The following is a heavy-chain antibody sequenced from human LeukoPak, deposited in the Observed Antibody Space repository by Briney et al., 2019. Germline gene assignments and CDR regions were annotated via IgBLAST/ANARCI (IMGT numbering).Heavy chain of an antibody. D-gene: IGHD2-2*01. CDR2: ISYDGSNK. V-gene: IGHV3-30-3*01. CDR1: GFTFSSYA. J-gene: IGHJ4*02. Sequence: PGRSLRLSCAASGFTFSSYAMHWVRQAPGKGLEWVAVISYDGSNKYYADSVKGRFTISRDNSKNTLYLQMNSLRAEDTAVYYRARDGPGYCSSTSCYWIDYWGQGTLVTVSS. CDR3: ARDGPGYCSSTSCYWIDY.